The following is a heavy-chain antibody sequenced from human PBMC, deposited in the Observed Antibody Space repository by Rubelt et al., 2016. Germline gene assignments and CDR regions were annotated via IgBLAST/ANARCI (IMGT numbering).Heavy chain of an antibody. CDR1: SSGGYY. V-gene: IGHV4-61*07. CDR2: IYYSGST. CDR3: ARHESSGYGDWGYFDY. J-gene: IGHJ4*02. Sequence: SSGGYYWSWIRQHPGKGLEWIGYIYYSGSTNYNPSLKSRVTISVDTSKNQFSLKLSSVTAADTAVYYCARHESSGYGDWGYFDYWGQGTLVTVSS. D-gene: IGHD4-17*01.